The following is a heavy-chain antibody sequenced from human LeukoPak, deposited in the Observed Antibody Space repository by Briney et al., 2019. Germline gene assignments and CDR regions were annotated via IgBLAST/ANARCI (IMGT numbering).Heavy chain of an antibody. J-gene: IGHJ6*02. V-gene: IGHV5-51*01. CDR1: GYSFTSYW. CDR2: IYPGDSDT. D-gene: IGHD6-13*01. Sequence: GESLKISCKGSGYSFTSYWIGWVRQMPGKGLEWMGIIYPGDSDTRYSPSFQGQVTISADKSISTAYLQWSSLKASDTAMYYCARRLAAAPPYDYYYGMDVWGQGTTVTVSS. CDR3: ARRLAAAPPYDYYYGMDV.